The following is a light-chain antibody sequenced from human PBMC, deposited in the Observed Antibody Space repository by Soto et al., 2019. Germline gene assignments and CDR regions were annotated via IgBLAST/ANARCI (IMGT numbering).Light chain of an antibody. CDR3: SSYGGSNNLI. CDR1: SSDVGGYNY. J-gene: IGLJ2*01. Sequence: QSALTQPPSASGSPGQSVTISCTGTSSDVGGYNYVSWYQQHPGKAPKLMIYDVSERPSGVPDRFSGSKSGNTASLTVSGLQAEDEADYYCSSYGGSNNLIFGGGTKLTAL. CDR2: DVS. V-gene: IGLV2-8*01.